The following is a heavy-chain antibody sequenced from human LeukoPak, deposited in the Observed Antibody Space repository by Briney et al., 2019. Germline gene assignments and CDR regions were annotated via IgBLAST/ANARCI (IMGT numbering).Heavy chain of an antibody. V-gene: IGHV3-23*01. Sequence: GGSLRLSCAAPGFTFSSYSMNWVRQAPGKGPEWVSAIGGRGGSTYYADSLGGRFTISRDNSKDMVYLQMNGLKVEDTATYYCGKEGGAWGQGTKVTVSS. CDR1: GFTFSSYS. CDR2: IGGRGGST. CDR3: GKEGGA. J-gene: IGHJ5*02. D-gene: IGHD3-16*01.